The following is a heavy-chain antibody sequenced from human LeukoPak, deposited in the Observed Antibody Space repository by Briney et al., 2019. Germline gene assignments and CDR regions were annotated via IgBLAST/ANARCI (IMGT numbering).Heavy chain of an antibody. Sequence: GGSLRLSCAASGFTFSSYGMHWARQAPGKGLEWVAVISYDGTNKYYADSVKGRFTISRDNSKNTLYLQMNSLRAEDTAVCYCAKDRIGYCSGGSCYSGVPPAYYYYGMDVWGQGTTVTVSS. CDR3: AKDRIGYCSGGSCYSGVPPAYYYYGMDV. V-gene: IGHV3-30*18. CDR2: ISYDGTNK. J-gene: IGHJ6*02. D-gene: IGHD2-15*01. CDR1: GFTFSSYG.